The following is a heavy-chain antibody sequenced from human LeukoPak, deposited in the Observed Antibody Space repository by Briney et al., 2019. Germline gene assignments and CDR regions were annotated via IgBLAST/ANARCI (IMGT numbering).Heavy chain of an antibody. J-gene: IGHJ4*02. CDR3: ATNYYGSGSYDN. CDR1: GFTVSSTY. Sequence: GGSLRLSCAASGFTVSSTYMSWVRQAPGKGLESVSIIYTGGGTYYADSVKGRFTISRDNSKNTLYLQMSSVRTEDTAVYYCATNYYGSGSYDNWGQGTLVTVSS. D-gene: IGHD3-10*01. V-gene: IGHV3-53*01. CDR2: IYTGGGT.